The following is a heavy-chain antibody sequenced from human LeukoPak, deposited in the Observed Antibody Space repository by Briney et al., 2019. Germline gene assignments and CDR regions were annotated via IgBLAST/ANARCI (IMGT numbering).Heavy chain of an antibody. V-gene: IGHV3-30*18. D-gene: IGHD5-18*01. CDR1: GFXFSSYG. Sequence: GRSLRLSCAASGFXFSSYGMHWVRQAPGKGLEWVAGISYDGRNKEYVDSVKGRFTISRDNSKNTLYLQMNSLRAEDTAVYNCAKDRGYSHGFDYWGQGTLVTVSS. CDR2: ISYDGRNK. J-gene: IGHJ4*02. CDR3: AKDRGYSHGFDY.